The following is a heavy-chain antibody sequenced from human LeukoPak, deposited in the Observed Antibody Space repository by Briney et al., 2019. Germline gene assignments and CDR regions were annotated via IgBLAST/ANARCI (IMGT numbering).Heavy chain of an antibody. CDR3: ARDRQYSSGFFDY. J-gene: IGHJ4*02. D-gene: IGHD6-19*01. Sequence: GGSLRLSCAASGFTFSSYSMNWVGQAPGKGLEWVSSISSSSSYIYYADSVKGRFTISRDNAKNSLYLQMNSLRAEDTAVYYCARDRQYSSGFFDYWGQGTLVTVSS. CDR2: ISSSSSYI. V-gene: IGHV3-21*01. CDR1: GFTFSSYS.